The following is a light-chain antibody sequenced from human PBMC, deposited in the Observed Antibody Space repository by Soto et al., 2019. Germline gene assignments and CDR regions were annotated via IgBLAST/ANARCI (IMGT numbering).Light chain of an antibody. CDR3: QQRSNWPGLT. Sequence: EIVLTQSPATLSLSPGERATLSCRASQSVSSYLAWYQQKPGQAPRLLIYDASNRATGIPARCSGSGSGTDFTLTISSLEPEDFAVYYCQQRSNWPGLTFGGGTKVEIK. CDR2: DAS. CDR1: QSVSSY. V-gene: IGKV3-11*01. J-gene: IGKJ4*01.